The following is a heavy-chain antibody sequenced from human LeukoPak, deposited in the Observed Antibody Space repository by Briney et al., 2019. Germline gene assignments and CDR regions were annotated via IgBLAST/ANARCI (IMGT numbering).Heavy chain of an antibody. J-gene: IGHJ1*01. Sequence: WGSLRLSCAASRFTFSDYWITWVRQAPGKGLKCVANIKQDGSEKYYVDSVKGRFTISRDNAKNSFYLQMNSLRGEDTGVYYCARSTAVPHFQDWGQGTLVTVSS. CDR3: ARSTAVPHFQD. CDR1: RFTFSDYW. V-gene: IGHV3-7*01. D-gene: IGHD2-2*02. CDR2: IKQDGSEK.